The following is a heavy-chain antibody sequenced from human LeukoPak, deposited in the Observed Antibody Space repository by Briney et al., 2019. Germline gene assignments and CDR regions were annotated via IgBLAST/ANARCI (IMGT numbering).Heavy chain of an antibody. Sequence: GGSLRLSCAASGFTFSSYWMSWVRQAPGKGLEWVANIKQDGSEKYYVDSVKGRFTISRDNAKNSLYLQMNSLRAEDTAVYYCAKGGVVVVAATFDYWGQGTLVTVSS. J-gene: IGHJ4*02. CDR1: GFTFSSYW. CDR3: AKGGVVVVAATFDY. CDR2: IKQDGSEK. V-gene: IGHV3-7*01. D-gene: IGHD2-15*01.